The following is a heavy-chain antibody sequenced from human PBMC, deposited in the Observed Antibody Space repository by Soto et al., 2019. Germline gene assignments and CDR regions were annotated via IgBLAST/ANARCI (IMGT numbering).Heavy chain of an antibody. CDR2: IYYSGRN. CDR3: ARLWSGLRPPDY. Sequence: PSETLSLTCTVYGGSISSSSYYWGWIRQPPGKGLEWIGSIYYSGRNYYNPSLKSRVTISVDTSKNQLSLKLSSVTAADTAVYYCARLWSGLRPPDYWGQGTLVTVSS. V-gene: IGHV4-39*01. J-gene: IGHJ4*02. CDR1: GGSISSSSYY. D-gene: IGHD3-10*02.